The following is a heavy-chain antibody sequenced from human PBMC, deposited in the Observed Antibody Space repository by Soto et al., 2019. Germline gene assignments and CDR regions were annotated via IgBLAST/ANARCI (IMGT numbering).Heavy chain of an antibody. CDR3: ARGSALQRTGNSDF. Sequence: QVQLVQSGAEVKRPGASVKVSCTTSGYKFADYNMNWVRQATGRGLEWLGYMNSFSGGSDFAPKFQDRLTLTTNTSISTAYLELTNLRDDDTAVYDCARGSALQRTGNSDFGGQGTPLTVSS. V-gene: IGHV1-8*02. J-gene: IGHJ4*02. CDR1: GYKFADYN. CDR2: MNSFSGGS. D-gene: IGHD4-4*01.